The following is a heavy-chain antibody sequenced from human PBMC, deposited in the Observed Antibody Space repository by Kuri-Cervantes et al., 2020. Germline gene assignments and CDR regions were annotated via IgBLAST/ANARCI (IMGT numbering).Heavy chain of an antibody. CDR1: GFTFSSYA. V-gene: IGHV3-30-3*01. Sequence: GESLKISCAASGFTFSSYAMHWVRQAPGKGLEWVAVISYDGSNKYYADSVKGRFTISRDNSKNTLYLQMNSLRDEDTALYYCVRRQGWSGMDVWGQGTTVTVSS. CDR3: VRRQGWSGMDV. J-gene: IGHJ6*02. CDR2: ISYDGSNK.